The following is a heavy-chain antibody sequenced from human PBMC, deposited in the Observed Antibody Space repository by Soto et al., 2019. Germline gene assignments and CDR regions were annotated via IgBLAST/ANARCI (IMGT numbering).Heavy chain of an antibody. D-gene: IGHD2-2*01. V-gene: IGHV3-23*01. Sequence: PGVSLRLSCAASGFTFSSYAMSWVRQAPGKGLEWVSAISGSGGSTYYADSVKGRFTISRENSKNTLYLQMNSLRAEDTAVYYCAKAKSPMHCSSTSCYDYYYGMDVLGQGTTVTVSS. CDR1: GFTFSSYA. CDR2: ISGSGGST. CDR3: AKAKSPMHCSSTSCYDYYYGMDV. J-gene: IGHJ6*02.